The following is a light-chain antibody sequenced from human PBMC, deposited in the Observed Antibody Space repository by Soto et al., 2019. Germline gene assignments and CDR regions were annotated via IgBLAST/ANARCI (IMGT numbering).Light chain of an antibody. CDR1: PGISSW. Sequence: DIQMTQSPSSVSASVGDRVTITCRASPGISSWLAWYQKKQGTAPNLLISAASSLQSGVPSRFSGSGSGTDFTLIISNLQPEDFATYYCQQAHSFPLTFGGGTKVEI. CDR3: QQAHSFPLT. J-gene: IGKJ4*01. CDR2: AAS. V-gene: IGKV1-12*01.